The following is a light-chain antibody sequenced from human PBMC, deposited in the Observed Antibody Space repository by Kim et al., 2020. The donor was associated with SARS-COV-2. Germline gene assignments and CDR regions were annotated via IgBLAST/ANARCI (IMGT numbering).Light chain of an antibody. CDR1: QSVSSSY. J-gene: IGKJ4*01. CDR3: QQYGSSPLT. V-gene: IGKV3-20*01. Sequence: PPGQRATLPCRASQSVSSSYVAWYQQKPGQAPRLLIYGASSRATGIPDRFSGSGSGTDFTLTISRLEPEDFAVYYCQQYGSSPLTFGGGTKVYIK. CDR2: GAS.